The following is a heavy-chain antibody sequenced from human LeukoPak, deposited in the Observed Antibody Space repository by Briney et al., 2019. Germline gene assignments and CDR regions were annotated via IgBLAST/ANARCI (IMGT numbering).Heavy chain of an antibody. CDR3: AKVNEPRVFSLGY. V-gene: IGHV3-74*01. CDR2: INRDGSTT. J-gene: IGHJ4*01. CDR1: GFTFNNHW. Sequence: GGSLRLSCVASGFTFNNHWIHWVRQAPGKGLVWVSHINRDGSTTGYADSVKGRFTISRDNSKNTLYLQMNSLRAEDTAVYYCAKVNEPRVFSLGYWGHGTLVTVSS. D-gene: IGHD7-27*01.